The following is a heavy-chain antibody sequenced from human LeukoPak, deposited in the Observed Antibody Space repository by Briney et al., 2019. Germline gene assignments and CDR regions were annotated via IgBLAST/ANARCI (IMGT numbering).Heavy chain of an antibody. J-gene: IGHJ6*03. D-gene: IGHD6-19*01. CDR3: ARGGGWYVDYYYYYMDV. Sequence: PGRSLRLSCAASGFTFSSYAMHWVRQAPGKGLEWVAVISYDGSNKYYADSVKGRFTISRDNSKNTLYLQMNSLRAEDTAVYYCARGGGWYVDYYYYYMDVWGKGTTVTVSS. CDR2: ISYDGSNK. V-gene: IGHV3-30*04. CDR1: GFTFSSYA.